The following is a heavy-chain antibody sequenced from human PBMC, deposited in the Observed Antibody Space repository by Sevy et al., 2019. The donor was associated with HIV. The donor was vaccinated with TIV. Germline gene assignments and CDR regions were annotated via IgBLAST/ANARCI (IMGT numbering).Heavy chain of an antibody. D-gene: IGHD6-13*01. V-gene: IGHV3-72*01. J-gene: IGHJ4*02. Sequence: GGSLRLSCAVSGFTFSDHYMEWVRQAPGKGLEWVGRTRNKADSYTTEYAASVKGRFTISRDDSKNSLYLQMNSLKTEDTAVYYCTTHAGIAAAGRVLDYWGQGTLVTVSS. CDR3: TTHAGIAAAGRVLDY. CDR1: GFTFSDHY. CDR2: TRNKADSYTT.